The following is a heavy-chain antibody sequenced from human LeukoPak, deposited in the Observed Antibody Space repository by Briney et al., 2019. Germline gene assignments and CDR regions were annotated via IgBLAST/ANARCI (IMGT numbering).Heavy chain of an antibody. Sequence: ASVKVSCKASGGTFSDYAISWVRQAPGQGLEWMGGIIPIFDTANYAQKFQGRVTITADESTSTAYMELSSLRSEDTAVYYCARSPPPPTTVITPGTFNNSFEPSGQGT. V-gene: IGHV1-69*01. CDR1: GGTFSDYA. CDR2: IIPIFDTA. J-gene: IGHJ5*02. D-gene: IGHD4-23*01. CDR3: ARSPPPPTTVITPGTFNNSFEP.